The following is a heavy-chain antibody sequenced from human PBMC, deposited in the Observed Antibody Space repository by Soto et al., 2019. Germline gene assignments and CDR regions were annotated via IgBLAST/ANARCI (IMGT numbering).Heavy chain of an antibody. D-gene: IGHD3-3*01. J-gene: IGHJ4*02. CDR1: GYTFTSYG. CDR3: ARGRRVLRFLEWLPHPYDV. CDR2: ISAYNGNT. Sequence: ASVKVSCKASGYTFTSYGISWVRQAPGQGLEWMGWISAYNGNTNYAQKLQGRVTMTTDTSTSTAYMELRSLRSDDTAVYYCARGRRVLRFLEWLPHPYDVWGQGTLVTVSS. V-gene: IGHV1-18*01.